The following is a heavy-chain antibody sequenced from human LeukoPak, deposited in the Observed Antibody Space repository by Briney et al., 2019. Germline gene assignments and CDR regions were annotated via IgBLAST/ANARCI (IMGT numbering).Heavy chain of an antibody. CDR2: FDPEDGET. V-gene: IGHV1-24*01. J-gene: IGHJ4*02. Sequence: ASVKVSCKVSGYTLTELSMHWVRQAPGKGREGMGGFDPEDGETIYAQKFQGRVTMTEDTSTDTAYMELSSLRSEDTAVYYCLVWSSGWFGIDYWGQGTLVTVSS. CDR3: LVWSSGWFGIDY. CDR1: GYTLTELS. D-gene: IGHD6-19*01.